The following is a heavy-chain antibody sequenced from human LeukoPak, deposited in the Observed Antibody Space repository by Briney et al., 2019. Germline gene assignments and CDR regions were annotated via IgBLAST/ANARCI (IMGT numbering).Heavy chain of an antibody. V-gene: IGHV3-23*01. D-gene: IGHD2-2*01. CDR2: ISGSGGST. CDR1: GFTFSSYA. J-gene: IGHJ4*02. Sequence: PGGSLRLSCAASGFTFSSYAMSWVRQAPGKGLEWVSAISGSGGSTYYADSVKGRFTISRDNSKNTLYLQMNSLRAEDTAVYYCAKVNGRDIVVVPAAPRSPRGLDYWGQGTLVTVSS. CDR3: AKVNGRDIVVVPAAPRSPRGLDY.